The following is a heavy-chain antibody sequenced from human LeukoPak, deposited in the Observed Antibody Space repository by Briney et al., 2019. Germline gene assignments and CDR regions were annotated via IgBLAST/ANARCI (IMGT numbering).Heavy chain of an antibody. J-gene: IGHJ4*02. V-gene: IGHV4-59*01. Sequence: PSETLSLTCTVSGGSISSYYWSWIRQPPGKGLEWIGYIYYSGSTNYSPSLKSRVTISVDTSKNQFSLKLSSVTAADTAVYYCARAPRNAYDSSGYYSFFDYWGQGTLVTVSS. D-gene: IGHD3-22*01. CDR3: ARAPRNAYDSSGYYSFFDY. CDR1: GGSISSYY. CDR2: IYYSGST.